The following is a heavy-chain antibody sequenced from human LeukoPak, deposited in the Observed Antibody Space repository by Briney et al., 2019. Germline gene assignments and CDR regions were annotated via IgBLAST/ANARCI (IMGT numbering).Heavy chain of an antibody. CDR1: GFTFSSYS. Sequence: GGSLRLSCAASGFTFSSYSMNWVRQAPGKGLEWVSSISSSSSYIYYADSVKGRFTISRDNAKKSLFLQMNSLRAEDTAVYYCAKLTTVTTNCFDPWGQGTLVTVSS. CDR2: ISSSSSYI. J-gene: IGHJ5*02. V-gene: IGHV3-21*01. CDR3: AKLTTVTTNCFDP. D-gene: IGHD4-17*01.